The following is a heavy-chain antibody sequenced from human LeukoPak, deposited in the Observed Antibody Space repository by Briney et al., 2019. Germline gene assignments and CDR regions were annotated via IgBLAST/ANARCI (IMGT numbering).Heavy chain of an antibody. V-gene: IGHV3-23*01. CDR2: ISGSGSTT. CDR1: GLTFSSYD. J-gene: IGHJ4*02. Sequence: GGSLRLSCAASGLTFSSYDMTWVRKAPGKGLEWVSTISGSGSTTYYTNSIKGRFTISRDNSKNTLYLQMNSLRAEDTALYYCAKESTVADSWGQGTLVTVSS. D-gene: IGHD4-23*01. CDR3: AKESTVADS.